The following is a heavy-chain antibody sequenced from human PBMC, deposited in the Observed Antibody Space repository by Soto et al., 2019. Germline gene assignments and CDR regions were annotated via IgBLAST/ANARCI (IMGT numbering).Heavy chain of an antibody. J-gene: IGHJ4*02. CDR1: GGSISSGDYY. CDR2: IYYSGST. Sequence: PSETLSLTCTVSGGSISSGDYYWSWIRQPPGKGLEWIGYIYYSGSTYYNPSLKSRVTISVDTSKNQFSLKLSSVTAADTAVYYCARGSIYYYDSSGPERGWGQGTLVPVSS. D-gene: IGHD3-22*01. V-gene: IGHV4-30-4*01. CDR3: ARGSIYYYDSSGPERG.